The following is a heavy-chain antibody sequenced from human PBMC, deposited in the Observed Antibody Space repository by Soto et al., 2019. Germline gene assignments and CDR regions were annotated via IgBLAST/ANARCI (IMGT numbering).Heavy chain of an antibody. CDR2: IYYSGST. J-gene: IGHJ6*02. Sequence: SSETLSLTCTVSGGSISSYYWSWIRQPPGKGLEWIGYIYYSGSTNYNPSLKSRVTISVDTSKNQFSLKLSSVTAADTAVYYCARERGSGVNYYYYGMDVWGQGTTVTVSS. CDR1: GGSISSYY. D-gene: IGHD3-10*01. V-gene: IGHV4-59*01. CDR3: ARERGSGVNYYYYGMDV.